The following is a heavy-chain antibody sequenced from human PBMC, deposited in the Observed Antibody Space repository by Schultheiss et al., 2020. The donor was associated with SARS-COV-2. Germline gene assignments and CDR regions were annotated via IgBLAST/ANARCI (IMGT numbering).Heavy chain of an antibody. V-gene: IGHV5-10-1*01. CDR2: IDPSDSST. J-gene: IGHJ4*02. CDR1: GYKFTNYF. D-gene: IGHD3-10*01. Sequence: GESLKISCEGSGYKFTNYFITWVRQMPGKGLEWMGRIDPSDSSTNYSPSFRGHVTISGDKSINTAYLQWNSLKASDTAMYFYARHSGDGTTFHYWGQGTLVTVSS. CDR3: ARHSGDGTTFHY.